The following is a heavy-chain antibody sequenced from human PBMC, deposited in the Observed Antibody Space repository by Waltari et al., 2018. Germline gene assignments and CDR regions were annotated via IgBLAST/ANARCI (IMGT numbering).Heavy chain of an antibody. CDR3: ARQGYGDYDYYYYYMDV. CDR2: IYYSGST. D-gene: IGHD4-17*01. Sequence: QLQLQESGPGLVKPSETLSLTCTVPGGSISSSSYYWGWIRQPPGKGLEWIGSIYYSGSTYYNPSLKSRVTISVDTSKNQFSLKLSSVTAADTAVYYCARQGYGDYDYYYYYMDVWGKGTTVTVSS. J-gene: IGHJ6*03. CDR1: GGSISSSSYY. V-gene: IGHV4-39*07.